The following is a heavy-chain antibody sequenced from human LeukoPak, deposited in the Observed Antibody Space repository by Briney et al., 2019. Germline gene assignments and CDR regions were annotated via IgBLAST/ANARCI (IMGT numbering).Heavy chain of an antibody. CDR3: RGGGVPPWFDP. CDR2: IKSKTDGGTT. D-gene: IGHD3-16*01. J-gene: IGHJ5*02. V-gene: IGHV3-15*01. Sequence: GGSLRLSCAASGFTFSNAWMSWVRQAPGKGLEWVGRIKSKTDGGTTDYAAPVKGRFTISRDDSKNTLYLQMNSLKPEDTAVYYCRGGGVPPWFDPWGQGTLVTVSS. CDR1: GFTFSNAW.